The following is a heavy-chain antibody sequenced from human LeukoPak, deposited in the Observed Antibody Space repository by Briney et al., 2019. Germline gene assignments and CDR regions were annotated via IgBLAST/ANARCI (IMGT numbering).Heavy chain of an antibody. D-gene: IGHD3-3*01. CDR2: VSGSGGST. V-gene: IGHV3-23*01. CDR1: GFTFGSYA. CDR3: ARLPYDFWSGSLDY. J-gene: IGHJ4*02. Sequence: GGSLRLSCAASGFTFGSYAISWVRQAPGKGLEWVSGVSGSGGSTYYADSMKGRLTITRDNSKNMLYLQMNSLRAEDTAVYYCARLPYDFWSGSLDYWGQGTLVTVSS.